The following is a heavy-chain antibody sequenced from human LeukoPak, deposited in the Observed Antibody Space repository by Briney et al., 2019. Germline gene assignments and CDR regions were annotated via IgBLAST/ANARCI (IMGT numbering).Heavy chain of an antibody. J-gene: IGHJ6*02. CDR1: GFTVSSNY. CDR3: ARISVLWYFYAMDV. D-gene: IGHD3-10*01. V-gene: IGHV3-66*01. CDR2: IYSGGST. Sequence: AGGSLRLSCAASGFTVSSNYMSWVRQAPGKGLEWVSVIYSGGSTNYADSVKGRFTISRDNSKNTLYLQMNSLRAEDTAVYYCARISVLWYFYAMDVWGQGTTVTVSS.